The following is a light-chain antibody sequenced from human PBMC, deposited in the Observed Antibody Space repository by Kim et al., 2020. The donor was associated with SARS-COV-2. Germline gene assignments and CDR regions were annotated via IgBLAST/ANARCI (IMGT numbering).Light chain of an antibody. Sequence: QSALTQPPSASGSPGQSITISCTGSSSDIGGYNYVSWYQQHPGKAPKLMIYEVSERPSGVPDRFSGSKSGNTASLTVSGLQAEDEAGYYCSSYAGNNIVVFGGGTQLTVL. CDR3: SSYAGNNIVV. CDR1: SSDIGGYNY. J-gene: IGLJ2*01. CDR2: EVS. V-gene: IGLV2-8*01.